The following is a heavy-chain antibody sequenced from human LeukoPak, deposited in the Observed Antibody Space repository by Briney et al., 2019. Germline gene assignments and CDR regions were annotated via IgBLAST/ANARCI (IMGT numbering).Heavy chain of an antibody. CDR1: GFTFSDYY. J-gene: IGHJ4*02. V-gene: IGHV3-11*04. D-gene: IGHD3-3*01. CDR2: ISSSGSTI. Sequence: GGSLRLSCAASGFTFSDYYMSWIRQAPGKGLEWVSYISSSGSTIYYADSVKGRFTISRDNAKNSLYLQMNSLRAEDTAVYYCANLGNDFWSGYQHDYWGQGTLVTVSP. CDR3: ANLGNDFWSGYQHDY.